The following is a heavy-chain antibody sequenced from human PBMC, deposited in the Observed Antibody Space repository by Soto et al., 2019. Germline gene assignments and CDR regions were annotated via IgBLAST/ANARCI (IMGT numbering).Heavy chain of an antibody. CDR2: IMAYNNNP. J-gene: IGHJ4*02. Sequence: ASVKVSCKASGYTFSNYGVNWVRQAPGQGLEWLGYIMAYNNNPHYAQKFVGRVTMTADTSTSTAFLGLRSLTSDDTAVYYCARGGMGKSYWTLDSWGQGTQVTVSS. V-gene: IGHV1-18*01. CDR1: GYTFSNYG. CDR3: ARGGMGKSYWTLDS. D-gene: IGHD1-26*01.